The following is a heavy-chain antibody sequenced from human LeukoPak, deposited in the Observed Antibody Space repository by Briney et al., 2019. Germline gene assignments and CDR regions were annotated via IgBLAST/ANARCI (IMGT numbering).Heavy chain of an antibody. V-gene: IGHV1-2*02. CDR2: INPNSGET. D-gene: IGHD4-11*01. Sequence: GASVKVSCKTSGYTFTDYYIHWVRQAPGQGLEWMGWINPNSGETNSAQKFQGRVTMIGDTSISTAYMELRRVTSDDTAVYYCARDRDYSNTERGFDYWGQGTLVTVSS. J-gene: IGHJ4*02. CDR1: GYTFTDYY. CDR3: ARDRDYSNTERGFDY.